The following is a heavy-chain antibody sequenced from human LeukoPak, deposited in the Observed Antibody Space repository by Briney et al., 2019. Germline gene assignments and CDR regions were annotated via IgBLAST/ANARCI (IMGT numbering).Heavy chain of an antibody. CDR3: TAGILSQFDY. CDR1: GFTFSNAW. D-gene: IGHD3-10*01. V-gene: IGHV3-15*01. J-gene: IGHJ4*02. CDR2: IKSKTDGGTI. Sequence: PGGSLRLSCAASGFTFSNAWMNWIRQAPGKGLEWVGRIKSKTDGGTIDHAAPVKDRFTISRDDSKNTLYLQMNSLKTEDTAVYYCTAGILSQFDYWGQGTLVTVSS.